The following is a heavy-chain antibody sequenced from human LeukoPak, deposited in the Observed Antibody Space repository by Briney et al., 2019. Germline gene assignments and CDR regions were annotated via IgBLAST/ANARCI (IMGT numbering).Heavy chain of an antibody. J-gene: IGHJ6*03. V-gene: IGHV3-73*01. CDR2: IRSKANSYAT. CDR1: GFTFSGSA. CDR3: TRQPPGDFWSGYYGAYYYMDV. Sequence: GGSLRLSCAASGFTFSGSAMHWVRQASGKGLEWVGRIRSKANSYATAYAASVKGRFTISRDDSKNTAYLQMNSLKTEDTAVYYCTRQPPGDFWSGYYGAYYYMDVWGKGTTVTVSS. D-gene: IGHD3-3*01.